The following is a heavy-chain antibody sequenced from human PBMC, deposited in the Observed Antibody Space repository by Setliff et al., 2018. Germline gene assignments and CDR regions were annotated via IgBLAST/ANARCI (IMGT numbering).Heavy chain of an antibody. D-gene: IGHD3-22*01. CDR3: AKVLDTTGYYYFDF. J-gene: IGHJ4*02. CDR1: GFTFSSYG. CDR2: IRYDGSNK. Sequence: GGSLRLSCAASGFTFSSYGMHWVRQAPGKGLEWVAFIRYDGSNKYYADSVRGRFTISRDGSKSTLYLDMSSLRSEDTAVYYCAKVLDTTGYYYFDFWGQGTLVTVSS. V-gene: IGHV3-30*02.